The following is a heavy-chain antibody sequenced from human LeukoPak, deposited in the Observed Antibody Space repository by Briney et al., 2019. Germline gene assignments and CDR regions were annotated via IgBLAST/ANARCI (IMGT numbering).Heavy chain of an antibody. CDR3: STPHFCDPLVHSDG. J-gene: IGHJ4*02. Sequence: PGESLRLSCVASGFTFSHALMTWIRQAPGKGLEWVGRIKSNANGGTRDYSTFVKGRFTISRDDSKNLFYLNMNSLNAEDTAVYYCSTPHFCDPLVHSDGWGQGTLVTVSS. V-gene: IGHV3-15*01. CDR1: GFTFSHAL. CDR2: IKSNANGGTR. D-gene: IGHD3-10*01.